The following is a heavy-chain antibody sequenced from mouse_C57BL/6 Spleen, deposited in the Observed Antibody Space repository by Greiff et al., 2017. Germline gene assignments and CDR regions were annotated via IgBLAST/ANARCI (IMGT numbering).Heavy chain of an antibody. Sequence: QVQLKQPGAELVKPGASVKLSCKASGYTFTSYWMHWVKQRPGRGLEWIGRIDPNSGGTKYNEKFKSKATLTVDKPSSTAYMQLSSLTSEDSAVYYCARSGDIYYGNYDYWGQGTTLTVSS. V-gene: IGHV1-72*01. D-gene: IGHD2-1*01. CDR3: ARSGDIYYGNYDY. CDR2: IDPNSGGT. CDR1: GYTFTSYW. J-gene: IGHJ2*01.